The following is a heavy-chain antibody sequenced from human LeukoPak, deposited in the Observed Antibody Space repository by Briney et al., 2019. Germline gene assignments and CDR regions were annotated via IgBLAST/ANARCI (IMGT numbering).Heavy chain of an antibody. Sequence: PSETLSLTCTVSGASISSDDYFWGWIRQPPGKGLEWIATIYYSGNTYYNPSLSSRVTISADSSKNQCSLRLRSVTAADAAVYFCARTRGRVSKTDFDSWGQGTLVTVSS. CDR2: IYYSGNT. D-gene: IGHD5/OR15-5a*01. CDR3: ARTRGRVSKTDFDS. J-gene: IGHJ4*02. V-gene: IGHV4-39*07. CDR1: GASISSDDYF.